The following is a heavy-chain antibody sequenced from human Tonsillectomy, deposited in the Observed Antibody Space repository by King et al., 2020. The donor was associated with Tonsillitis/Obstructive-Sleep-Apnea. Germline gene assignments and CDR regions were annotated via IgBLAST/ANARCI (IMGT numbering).Heavy chain of an antibody. V-gene: IGHV3-7*03. J-gene: IGHJ4*02. CDR1: GFTFSSYW. CDR3: ARGTGCDFWSGYYTDDY. D-gene: IGHD3-3*01. Sequence: VQLVESGGGLVQPGGSLRLSCAASGFTFSSYWMSWVRQAPGKGLEWVANIKQDGSEKYYVDSVKGRFTISRDNAKNSLYLQMNSLRAEDTAVYYCARGTGCDFWSGYYTDDYWGQGTLVTVSS. CDR2: IKQDGSEK.